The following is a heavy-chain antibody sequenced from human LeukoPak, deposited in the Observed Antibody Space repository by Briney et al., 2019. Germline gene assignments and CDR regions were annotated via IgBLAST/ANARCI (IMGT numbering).Heavy chain of an antibody. J-gene: IGHJ3*02. Sequence: GGSLRLSCAASGFTFSSYAMGWVRQAPGKGLEWVSTIGGSGDGTYYADSVKGRFTISRDNSKNTLYLQMNSLRAEDTAVYYCAKGYGDLVAFDIWGQGTMVTVPS. CDR1: GFTFSSYA. CDR3: AKGYGDLVAFDI. D-gene: IGHD4-17*01. V-gene: IGHV3-23*01. CDR2: IGGSGDGT.